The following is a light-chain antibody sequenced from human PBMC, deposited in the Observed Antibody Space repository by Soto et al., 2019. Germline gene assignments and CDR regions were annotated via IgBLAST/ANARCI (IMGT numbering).Light chain of an antibody. CDR1: QSVNSN. CDR2: GAS. CDR3: QEYNTWPWT. J-gene: IGKJ1*01. V-gene: IGKV3-15*01. Sequence: ETVMTQSPATLSVSPGERATLSCRASQSVNSNLAWYQQKLGQAPRVLIYGASTRATGIPDRFSGSGSGTEFILTISSLQSEDFAVYSCQEYNTWPWTFGQGTKVEIK.